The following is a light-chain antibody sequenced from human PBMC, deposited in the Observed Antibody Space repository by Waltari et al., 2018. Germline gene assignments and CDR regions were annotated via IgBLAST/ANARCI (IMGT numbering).Light chain of an antibody. V-gene: IGLV2-11*01. CDR1: NSDIGAYNY. Sequence: SALTQPRSVSGSPGQSVTISCTGSNSDIGAYNYVSWYQQHPGRAPKPLIYEVNKRTPGVRRRFSGSKSGNTASLTISGLQAEDETDYYCSSYAGGSLFVFGDGTKVTVL. J-gene: IGLJ1*01. CDR3: SSYAGGSLFV. CDR2: EVN.